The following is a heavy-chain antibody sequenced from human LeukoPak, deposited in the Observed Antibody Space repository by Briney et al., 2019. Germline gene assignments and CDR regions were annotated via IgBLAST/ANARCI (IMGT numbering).Heavy chain of an antibody. J-gene: IGHJ4*02. D-gene: IGHD1/OR15-1a*01. CDR2: IYYSGST. CDR1: GGSISSGVYY. V-gene: IGHV4-30-4*08. Sequence: SQTLSLTCTVSGGSISSGVYYWSWIRQPPGKGLEWIGYIYYSGSTYYNPSLKSRVTISVDTSKNQFSLKLSSVTAADTAVYYCARNKVVDGDFEFWGQGTLVTVSS. CDR3: ARNKVVDGDFEF.